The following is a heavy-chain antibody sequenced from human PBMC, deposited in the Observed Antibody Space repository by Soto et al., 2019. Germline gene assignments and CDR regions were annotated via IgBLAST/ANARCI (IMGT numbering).Heavy chain of an antibody. D-gene: IGHD2-15*01. V-gene: IGHV4-31*03. CDR2: IYYSGST. CDR3: XXXDGRHCSGGSCAYDAFDI. J-gene: IGHJ3*02. Sequence: QVQLQESGPGLVKPSQTLSLTCTVSGGSISSGGYYWSWIRQHPGKGLEWIGYIYYSGSTYYNPSLQSRVTXXXXXXXXXXXXXXXXXXXXXXXXXXXXXDGRHCSGGSCAYDAFDIWGQGTMVTVSS. CDR1: GGSISSGGYY.